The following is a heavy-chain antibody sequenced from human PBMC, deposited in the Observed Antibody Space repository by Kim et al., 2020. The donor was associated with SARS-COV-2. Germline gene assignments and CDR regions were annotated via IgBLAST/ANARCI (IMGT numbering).Heavy chain of an antibody. J-gene: IGHJ5*02. CDR2: GRT. CDR3: ARELEGWFDP. V-gene: IGHV4-31*02. Sequence: GRTNNKPSRKRRVTISVDTSTNQCSQKLSSVTAADTAVYYCARELEGWFDPWGQGTLVTVSS. D-gene: IGHD1-1*01.